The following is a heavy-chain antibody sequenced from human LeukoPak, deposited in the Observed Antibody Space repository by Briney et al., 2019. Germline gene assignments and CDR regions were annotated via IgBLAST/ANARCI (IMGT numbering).Heavy chain of an antibody. J-gene: IGHJ4*02. CDR2: IKEDGSEK. V-gene: IGHV3-7*04. D-gene: IGHD3-16*02. Sequence: RGSLRLSCAASGFTFSTYRMSWVRPAPGKGLEWVANIKEDGSEKYYADSVKGRFTISRDNAKNSLSLQMNSLRAEDTAVYYCARGGNYHVYWGQGTLVTVSS. CDR1: GFTFSTYR. CDR3: ARGGNYHVY.